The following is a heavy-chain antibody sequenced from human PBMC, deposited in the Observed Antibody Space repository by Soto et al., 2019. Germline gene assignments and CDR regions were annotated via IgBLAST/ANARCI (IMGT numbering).Heavy chain of an antibody. V-gene: IGHV3-23*01. D-gene: IGHD2-15*01. CDR3: ARAGSSPGIAAGMDV. J-gene: IGHJ6*02. Sequence: EVQLLQSGGGLVQPGGSLRLSCAASGFTFSDYAMTWVRQAPGKGLEWVSGISGPGDSTYYAGSVRGRFTISRDNSKNTLYLQMNSLRAEDTAVYYCARAGSSPGIAAGMDVWGQGTTVTVSS. CDR1: GFTFSDYA. CDR2: ISGPGDST.